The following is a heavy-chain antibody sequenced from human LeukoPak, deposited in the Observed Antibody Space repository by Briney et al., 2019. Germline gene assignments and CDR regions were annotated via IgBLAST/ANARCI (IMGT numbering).Heavy chain of an antibody. D-gene: IGHD2-2*01. CDR2: IYHSGST. Sequence: PSETLSLTCAVSGYSISSGYYWGCIRQPPGKGLEWIGSIYHSGSTYYNPSLKSRVTISVDTSKNQFSLKLSSVTAADTAVYYCARQYCSSTSCPFGYWGQGTVVTVSS. CDR3: ARQYCSSTSCPFGY. V-gene: IGHV4-38-2*01. CDR1: GYSISSGYY. J-gene: IGHJ4*02.